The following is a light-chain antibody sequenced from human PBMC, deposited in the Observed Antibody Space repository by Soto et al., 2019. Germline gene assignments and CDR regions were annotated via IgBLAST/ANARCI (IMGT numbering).Light chain of an antibody. CDR2: GDS. CDR3: QSYDSSLSGVS. V-gene: IGLV1-40*01. CDR1: SSNIGAGYG. Sequence: QSVLTQPPSVSGAPGQRVTISCTGSSSNIGAGYGVHWYIQLPGTAPKLLVYGDSNRPSGVPDRFSGSKSDTSASLAITGLQAEDEADYYCQSYDSSLSGVSFGGGTKVTVL. J-gene: IGLJ2*01.